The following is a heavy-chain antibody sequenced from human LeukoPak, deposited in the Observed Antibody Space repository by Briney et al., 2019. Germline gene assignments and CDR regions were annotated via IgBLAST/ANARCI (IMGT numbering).Heavy chain of an antibody. V-gene: IGHV3-23*01. Sequence: GGSLRLSCAASGFAFSSYAMNWVRQAPGKGLEWVSAISGSGGSTYYADSVKGRFTISRDNSKNTLYLQMNSLRAEDTAVYYCAKGRGITMVRGVIIPPPGFDYWGQGTLVTVSS. J-gene: IGHJ4*02. CDR3: AKGRGITMVRGVIIPPPGFDY. D-gene: IGHD3-10*01. CDR1: GFAFSSYA. CDR2: ISGSGGST.